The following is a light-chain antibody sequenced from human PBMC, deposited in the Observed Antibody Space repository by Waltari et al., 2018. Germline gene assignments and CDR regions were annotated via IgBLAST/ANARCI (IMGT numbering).Light chain of an antibody. CDR1: NIGMKS. V-gene: IGLV3-21*03. Sequence: SYVLTPPPSVYGPPGRTARLTCGGNNIGMKSVPGYQQKPGKAPVLAVYDDSDRPAGIPERFAGSNAGNTATLTISRVEAGDEADYYCQVWDSSSDHVVFGGGTKLTVL. CDR2: DDS. J-gene: IGLJ2*01. CDR3: QVWDSSSDHVV.